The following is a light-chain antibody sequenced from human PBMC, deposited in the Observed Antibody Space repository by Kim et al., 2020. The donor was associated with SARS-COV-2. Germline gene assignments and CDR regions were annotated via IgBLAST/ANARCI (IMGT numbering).Light chain of an antibody. CDR1: SGSIASNY. Sequence: GKTLTISFPRSSGSIASNYVQWYQQRPGSSPTTVIYEDNQRPSGVPDRFSGSIDSSSNSASLTISGLKTEDEADYYCQSYDSSNWVFGGGTQLTVL. J-gene: IGLJ3*02. V-gene: IGLV6-57*01. CDR2: EDN. CDR3: QSYDSSNWV.